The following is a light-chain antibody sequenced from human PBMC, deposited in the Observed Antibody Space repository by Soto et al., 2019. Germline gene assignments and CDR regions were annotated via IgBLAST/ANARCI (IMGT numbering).Light chain of an antibody. Sequence: DIQMTQSPSSLSASVGDRVTITSRASQGISNYLAWYQQKPGKVPKLLIYGASTLQSGVPLRFSGSGSGTDFTLTISSLQPEDVATYYCQKYNSAPRTFGQGTKVEIK. V-gene: IGKV1-27*01. CDR2: GAS. J-gene: IGKJ1*01. CDR1: QGISNY. CDR3: QKYNSAPRT.